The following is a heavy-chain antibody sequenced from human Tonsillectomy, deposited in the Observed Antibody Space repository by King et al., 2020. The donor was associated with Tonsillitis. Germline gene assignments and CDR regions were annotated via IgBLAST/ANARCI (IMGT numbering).Heavy chain of an antibody. CDR1: GFTFTNYW. Sequence: VQLVESGGGLVQPGGSLRLSCEASGFTFTNYWMHWVRQAPGKGLVWVSRINMDGRDTSCADSVKGRITVSRDNAKNTLYLHMSSLRAEDTATYHCAKVGDRNLLTGSPDSFDIWGQGTMVTVSS. CDR3: AKVGDRNLLTGSPDSFDI. CDR2: INMDGRDT. J-gene: IGHJ3*02. D-gene: IGHD3-9*01. V-gene: IGHV3-74*01.